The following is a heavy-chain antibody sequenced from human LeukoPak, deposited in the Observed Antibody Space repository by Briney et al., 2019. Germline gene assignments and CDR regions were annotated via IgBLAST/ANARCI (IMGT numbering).Heavy chain of an antibody. CDR2: ISGSGGST. Sequence: GGSLRLSCAASGFTFSSYAMSWVRQAPGKGLEWVSAISGSGGSTYDADSVKGRFTISRDNSKNTLYLQMNSLRVEDAAVYYCARSSSGWYNFHYWGQGTLVTVSS. V-gene: IGHV3-23*01. D-gene: IGHD6-19*01. CDR1: GFTFSSYA. CDR3: ARSSSGWYNFHY. J-gene: IGHJ4*02.